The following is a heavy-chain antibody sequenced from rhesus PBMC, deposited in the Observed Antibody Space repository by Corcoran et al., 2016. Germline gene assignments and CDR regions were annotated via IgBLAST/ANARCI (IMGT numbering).Heavy chain of an antibody. D-gene: IGHD1-26*01. CDR1: GGSISSSY. Sequence: QLQLQESGPGLVKPSETLSVTCAVSGGSISSSYWSWIRQAPGKGLEWIGYIYCSGSSTNYNPSLKSRVTLSVDTSKNQLSLKLSSVTAADTAVYYCASGPTGTTDYWGQGVLVTVSS. CDR3: ASGPTGTTDY. CDR2: IYCSGSST. V-gene: IGHV4-169*02. J-gene: IGHJ4*01.